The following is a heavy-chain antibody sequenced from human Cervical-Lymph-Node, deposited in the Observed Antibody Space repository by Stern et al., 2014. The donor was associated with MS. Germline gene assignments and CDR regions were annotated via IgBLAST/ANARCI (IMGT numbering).Heavy chain of an antibody. D-gene: IGHD6-19*01. J-gene: IGHJ6*02. CDR2: IYYSGST. V-gene: IGHV4-31*03. CDR1: GGSISSGGYY. Sequence: QVQLVESGPGLVKPSETLSLTCYVSGGSISSGGYYWSWIRQHPGKGLEWIGYIYYSGSTHYNPSLQSRVTISVDTSKNQFSLRLSSVTAADTAVYYCARDQGIALAGYYYGMDVWGHGTTVTVS. CDR3: ARDQGIALAGYYYGMDV.